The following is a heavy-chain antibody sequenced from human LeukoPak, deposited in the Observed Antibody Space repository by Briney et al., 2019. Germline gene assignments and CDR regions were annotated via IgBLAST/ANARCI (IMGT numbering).Heavy chain of an antibody. Sequence: ASVTVSCKPSGYGFTAYHLHWVRQAPGQGLERMGWINPSSGDTRYAQTFQGRVTMTRDTSISTAYMELDSLTSDDTAVYFCARIGTMMFGDYWGQGTLVIVSS. D-gene: IGHD3-10*02. CDR1: GYGFTAYH. V-gene: IGHV1-2*02. CDR3: ARIGTMMFGDY. CDR2: INPSSGDT. J-gene: IGHJ4*02.